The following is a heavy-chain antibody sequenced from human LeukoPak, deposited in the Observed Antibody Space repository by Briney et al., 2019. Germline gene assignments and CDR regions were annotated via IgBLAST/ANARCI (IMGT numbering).Heavy chain of an antibody. V-gene: IGHV4-39*07. Sequence: PSETLSLTCTVSGGSISSSSYYWGWIRQPPGKGLEWIGSIYYSGSTNYNPSLKSRVTMSVDTSKNQFSLKLSSVTAADTAVYYCARDQEGYCSSTSCYKYNWFDPWGQGTLVTVSS. CDR3: ARDQEGYCSSTSCYKYNWFDP. D-gene: IGHD2-2*02. CDR2: IYYSGST. J-gene: IGHJ5*02. CDR1: GGSISSSSYY.